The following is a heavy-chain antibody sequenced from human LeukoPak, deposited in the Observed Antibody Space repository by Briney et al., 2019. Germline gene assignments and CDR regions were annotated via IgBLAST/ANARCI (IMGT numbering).Heavy chain of an antibody. Sequence: PGRSLRLSCTASGFTFGDYAMSWFRQAPGKGPEWVGFIRSKAYGGTTEYAASVKGRFAISRDDSKSIAYLQMNSLKTEDTAVYYCTRDLDSSGYYYYYYYMDVWGKGTTVTVSS. V-gene: IGHV3-49*03. J-gene: IGHJ6*03. CDR1: GFTFGDYA. CDR3: TRDLDSSGYYYYYYYMDV. CDR2: IRSKAYGGTT. D-gene: IGHD3-22*01.